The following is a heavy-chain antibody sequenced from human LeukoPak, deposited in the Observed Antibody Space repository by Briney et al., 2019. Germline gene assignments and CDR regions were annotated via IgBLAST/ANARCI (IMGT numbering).Heavy chain of an antibody. Sequence: ATVKVSCKASGYTFTSYYIHWVRQAPGQGLEWMGWISAYNGNTNYAQKLQGRVTMTTDTSTSTAYMELRSLRSDDTAVYYRARDRNYGMDVWGQGTTVTVSS. CDR2: ISAYNGNT. J-gene: IGHJ6*02. V-gene: IGHV1-18*04. CDR3: ARDRNYGMDV. D-gene: IGHD1-14*01. CDR1: GYTFTSYY.